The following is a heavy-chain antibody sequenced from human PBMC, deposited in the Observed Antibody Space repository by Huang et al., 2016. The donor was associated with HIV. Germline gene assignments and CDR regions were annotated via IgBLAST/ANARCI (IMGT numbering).Heavy chain of an antibody. J-gene: IGHJ5*02. CDR1: GGTFGGYA. CDR3: ARTAYSYGFRQGYNWFDP. CDR2: IIPIVGTA. Sequence: QVLLVQSGAEVRKPGSSVKVSCTAFGGTFGGYALGWVRQAHGQGIEWMGGIIPIVGTANHTQKFQGRVTITVDESTNTGDMELTRLTSEDTAVYYCARTAYSYGFRQGYNWFDPWGQGTPVTVSS. V-gene: IGHV1-69*13. D-gene: IGHD5-18*01.